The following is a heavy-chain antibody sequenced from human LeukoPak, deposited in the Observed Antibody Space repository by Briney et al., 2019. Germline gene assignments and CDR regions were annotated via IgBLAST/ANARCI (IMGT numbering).Heavy chain of an antibody. D-gene: IGHD6-19*01. J-gene: IGHJ4*02. CDR1: GFTFSSYW. CDR3: ARGQIAVPGVDY. V-gene: IGHV3-7*01. CDR2: TKEDGSEK. Sequence: PGGSLRLSYAASGFTFSSYWMSWVRQVPEKGLEWVANTKEDGSEKYYVDSVKGRFTISRDNAKNSLYLQMNSLRAEDTAVYYCARGQIAVPGVDYWGQGTLVTVSS.